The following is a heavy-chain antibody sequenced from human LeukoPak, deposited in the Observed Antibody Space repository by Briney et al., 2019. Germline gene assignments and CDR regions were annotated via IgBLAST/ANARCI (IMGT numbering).Heavy chain of an antibody. CDR3: ASVRELVVAATTGARFDY. J-gene: IGHJ4*02. CDR2: ISSSSSYI. CDR1: GFTFSSYS. Sequence: GGSLRLSCAASGFTFSSYSMNWVRQAPGKGLEWVSSISSSSSYIYYADSVKGRFTISRDNAKNSLYLQMNSLRAEDTAVYYCASVRELVVAATTGARFDYWGQGTLVTVSS. V-gene: IGHV3-21*01. D-gene: IGHD2-15*01.